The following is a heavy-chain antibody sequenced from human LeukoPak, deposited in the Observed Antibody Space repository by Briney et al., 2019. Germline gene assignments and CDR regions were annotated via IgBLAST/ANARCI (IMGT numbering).Heavy chain of an antibody. Sequence: SETLSLTCTVSGGSIISYYWSWIRQPPGKGLEWIGFIYHSGSTNYNPSLKSRVTISVDTSNNQFSLKLTSVTAADTAVYYCARSRATIFGVVLTPFDYWGQGTLVTVSS. V-gene: IGHV4-59*01. J-gene: IGHJ4*02. D-gene: IGHD3-3*01. CDR1: GGSIISYY. CDR3: ARSRATIFGVVLTPFDY. CDR2: IYHSGST.